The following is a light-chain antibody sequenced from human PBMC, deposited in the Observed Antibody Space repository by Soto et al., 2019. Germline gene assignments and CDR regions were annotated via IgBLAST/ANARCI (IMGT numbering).Light chain of an antibody. CDR3: QQYGDSPLP. Sequence: EIVLTQSPGTVSLSPGERATLSCRASQSVTSSYLAWYQQKPGQAPRLLIYGVSSRATGIPDRFSGSGAGTDFTLTINRLEPEDFAVYYCQQYGDSPLPFGGGNKVEIQ. J-gene: IGKJ4*01. V-gene: IGKV3-20*01. CDR2: GVS. CDR1: QSVTSSY.